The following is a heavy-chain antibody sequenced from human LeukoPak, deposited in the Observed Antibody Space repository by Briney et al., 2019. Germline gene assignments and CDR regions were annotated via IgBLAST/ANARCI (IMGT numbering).Heavy chain of an antibody. V-gene: IGHV1-2*02. D-gene: IGHD3-22*01. CDR3: ALYYYEPYYFDY. J-gene: IGHJ4*02. Sequence: ASVKVSCKASGYTFTGYYMHWVRQAPGQGLEWMGWINPNSGGTNYAQKFQGRVTMTRNTSISTAYMELSRLRSDDTAVYYCALYYYEPYYFDYWGQGTLVTVSS. CDR2: INPNSGGT. CDR1: GYTFTGYY.